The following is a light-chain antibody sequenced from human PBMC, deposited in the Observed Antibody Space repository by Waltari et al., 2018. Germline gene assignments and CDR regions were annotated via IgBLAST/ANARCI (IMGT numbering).Light chain of an antibody. Sequence: IVLTQSPGTLSLSPGERATLSCRASQSVSIYLAWDQQKPGQAPRLLIYHTSTRATGIPDRFSGSGSGTDFSLTISGLEPEDFAVYYCQHDKSLPVSFGQGTRVEIK. CDR3: QHDKSLPVS. J-gene: IGKJ1*01. CDR2: HTS. V-gene: IGKV3-20*01. CDR1: QSVSIY.